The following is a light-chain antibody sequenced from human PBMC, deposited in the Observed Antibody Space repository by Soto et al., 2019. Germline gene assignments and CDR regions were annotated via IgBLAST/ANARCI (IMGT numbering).Light chain of an antibody. Sequence: IQMTQSPSSLSASVGDRVTITCRASQSISYYLNWYQQKPGKSPKLLIYAASTLQSGAPSRFLGSGSGTDSTLTISSLQPGDYATYDCQQSYNSPPTCGPGTKVAIK. CDR2: AAS. CDR3: QQSYNSPPT. V-gene: IGKV1-39*01. CDR1: QSISYY. J-gene: IGKJ3*01.